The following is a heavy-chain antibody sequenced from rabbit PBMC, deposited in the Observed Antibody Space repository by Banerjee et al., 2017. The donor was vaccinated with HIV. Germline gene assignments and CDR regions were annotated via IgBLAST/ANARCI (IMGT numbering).Heavy chain of an antibody. CDR2: IDVSSSGST. J-gene: IGHJ4*01. Sequence: QSLEESGGGLVKPEGSLTLTCKASGLDFSSSYVMCWVRQAPGKGLEWIACIDVSSSGSTYYASWAKGRFTVSKTSSTTVTLQMTSLTAADTATYFCARDLSGVIGWNFNLWGPGTLVTVS. D-gene: IGHD1-1*01. CDR1: GLDFSSSYV. V-gene: IGHV1S40*01. CDR3: ARDLSGVIGWNFNL.